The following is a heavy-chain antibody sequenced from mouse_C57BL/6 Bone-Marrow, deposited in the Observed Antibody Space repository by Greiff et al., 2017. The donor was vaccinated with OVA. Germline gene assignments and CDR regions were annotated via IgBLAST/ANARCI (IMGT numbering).Heavy chain of an antibody. J-gene: IGHJ4*01. CDR3: ATSDYGTSYYAMDY. Sequence: VQLQQPGAELVMPGASVKLSCKASGYTFTSYWMHWVKQRPGQGLEWIGEIDPSDSYTNYNQKFKGKSTLTVDKSSSTAYMQLSSLTSEDSAVYYCATSDYGTSYYAMDYWGQGTSVTVSS. CDR2: IDPSDSYT. D-gene: IGHD1-1*01. CDR1: GYTFTSYW. V-gene: IGHV1-69*01.